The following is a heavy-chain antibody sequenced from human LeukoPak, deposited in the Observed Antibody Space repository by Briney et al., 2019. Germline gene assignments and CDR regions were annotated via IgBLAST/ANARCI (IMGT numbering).Heavy chain of an antibody. D-gene: IGHD6-13*01. V-gene: IGHV4-4*07. Sequence: SETLSLTCTASGGSISSYYWSWIRQPAGKGLEWIGRIYTSGSTNYNPSLKSRVTMSVDTSKNQFSLKLSSVTAADTAVYYCAGTGYSSSWYYYYMDVWGKGTTVTVSS. J-gene: IGHJ6*03. CDR1: GGSISSYY. CDR3: AGTGYSSSWYYYYMDV. CDR2: IYTSGST.